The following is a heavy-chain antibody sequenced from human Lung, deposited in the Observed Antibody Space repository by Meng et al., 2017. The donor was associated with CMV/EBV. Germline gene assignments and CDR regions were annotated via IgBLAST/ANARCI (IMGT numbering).Heavy chain of an antibody. V-gene: IGHV4-4*02. J-gene: IGHJ4*02. CDR1: GTSISTSNW. D-gene: IGHD2/OR15-2a*01. CDR2: VYHSGYT. Sequence: GSLRLXXAVSGTSISTSNWWSWVRQPPGKGLEWIGEVYHSGYTNYNPSLKSRVTMSVDRSKNQFSLKLNSVTAADTAVYYCARVTEYGGNCFDSWGQGTLVTVSS. CDR3: ARVTEYGGNCFDS.